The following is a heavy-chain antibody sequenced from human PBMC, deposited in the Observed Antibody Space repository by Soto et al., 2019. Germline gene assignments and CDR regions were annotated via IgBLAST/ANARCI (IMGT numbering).Heavy chain of an antibody. CDR1: GGTFSSYA. J-gene: IGHJ6*02. V-gene: IGHV1-69*01. CDR3: ALGSGNRKGYYYYGMDV. CDR2: IIPIFGTA. D-gene: IGHD3-10*01. Sequence: QVQLVQSGAEVKKPGSSVKVSCKASGGTFSSYAISWVRQAPGQGLEWMGGIIPIFGTANYAQKFQGRVTITADESTSTAYMELSSLRSEDTAVYYCALGSGNRKGYYYYGMDVWGQGTMVTVSS.